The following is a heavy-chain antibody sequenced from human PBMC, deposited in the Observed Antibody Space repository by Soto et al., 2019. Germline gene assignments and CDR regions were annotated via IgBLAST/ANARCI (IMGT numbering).Heavy chain of an antibody. CDR3: ARGVGLRTYFYYYGLDV. V-gene: IGHV4-59*01. Sequence: SETLSLTCTVSGGSISTYYWSLIRQPPGKGLEWIGYIYYSGSTDYNPSLKSRVTMSVDTSKDQFSLKLRSVTAADTAVYFCARGVGLRTYFYYYGLDVWGQGTTVTVSS. CDR2: IYYSGST. J-gene: IGHJ6*02. CDR1: GGSISTYY. D-gene: IGHD2-15*01.